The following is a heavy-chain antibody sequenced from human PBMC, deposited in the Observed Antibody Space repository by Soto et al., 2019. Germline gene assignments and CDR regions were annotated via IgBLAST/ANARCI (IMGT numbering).Heavy chain of an antibody. V-gene: IGHV3-53*01. CDR3: ASWREREHAFDV. CDR1: GLTVSGTKY. J-gene: IGHJ3*01. D-gene: IGHD1-1*01. CDR2: RYDVFGS. Sequence: DVQLVESGGGLIQPGESLRLSCVAVGLTVSGTKYVAWVRQAPGKGLGWVSARYDVFGSFYADSVKGRFTTSTDRSRSTVYLQMNDLRPDDTAVYYCASWREREHAFDVWGQGTAVIVSP.